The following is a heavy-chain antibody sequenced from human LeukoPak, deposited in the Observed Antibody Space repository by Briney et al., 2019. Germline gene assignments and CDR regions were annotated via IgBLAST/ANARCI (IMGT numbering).Heavy chain of an antibody. D-gene: IGHD3-22*01. CDR2: INPKSGGT. CDR3: ARVGAPYYYDSSDY. V-gene: IGHV1-2*02. Sequence: ASVKVSCKASGYTFTGYYMHWLRQAPGKGREWMGWINPKSGGTNYAQKFQGRVTITRDTSISTAYMELSRLRSDDTAVYYCARVGAPYYYDSSDYWGQGTLVTVSS. J-gene: IGHJ4*02. CDR1: GYTFTGYY.